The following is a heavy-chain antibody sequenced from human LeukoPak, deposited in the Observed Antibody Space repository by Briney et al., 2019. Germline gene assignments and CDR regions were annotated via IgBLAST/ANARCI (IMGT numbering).Heavy chain of an antibody. CDR2: IYYSGST. CDR1: GGSISSYC. J-gene: IGHJ5*02. CDR3: ARDYYGSLGWFDP. V-gene: IGHV4-59*01. Sequence: PSETLSLTCTVSGGSISSYCWSWIRQPPGKGLEWIGYIYYSGSTNYNPSLKSRVTISVDTSKNQFSLKLGSVTAADTAVYYCARDYYGSLGWFDPWGQRTLVTASS. D-gene: IGHD3-10*01.